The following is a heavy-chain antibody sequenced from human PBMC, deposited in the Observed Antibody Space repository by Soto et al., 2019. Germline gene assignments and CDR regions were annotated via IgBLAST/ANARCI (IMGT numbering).Heavy chain of an antibody. CDR1: GFTFSSYA. CDR3: ARQGTAVSSYYFDY. J-gene: IGHJ4*02. D-gene: IGHD2-8*01. V-gene: IGHV3-64*01. CDR2: ISSNGGST. Sequence: EVQLVESGGGLVQPGGSLRLSCAASGFTFSSYAMHWVRQAPGKGLEYVSAISSNGGSTYYANSVKGRFTISRDNYKNTLYLRMGSLRAEDLAVYYCARQGTAVSSYYFDYWGQGTLVTVSS.